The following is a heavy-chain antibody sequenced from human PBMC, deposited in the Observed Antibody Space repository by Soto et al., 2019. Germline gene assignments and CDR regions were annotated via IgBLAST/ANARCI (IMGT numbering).Heavy chain of an antibody. V-gene: IGHV1-3*01. CDR2: INPGSGKT. CDR3: ARAQEYDDCLDS. CDR1: GYTFTSYA. J-gene: IGHJ4*02. Sequence: ASVKVSCKPSGYTFTSYAMHSVRQAPGQRLEWMGWINPGSGKTKYSQKFQGRVTITRDTSANTAYMELSSLRSEDTAVYYCARAQEYDDCLDSWGQGTLVTVSS. D-gene: IGHD2-21*02.